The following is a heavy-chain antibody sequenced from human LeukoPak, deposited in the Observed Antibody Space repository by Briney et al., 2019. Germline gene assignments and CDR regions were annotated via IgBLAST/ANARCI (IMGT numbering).Heavy chain of an antibody. J-gene: IGHJ6*03. CDR3: ARDPIRGQLVSRGYYYYYYMDV. D-gene: IGHD6-13*01. CDR1: GYTFTGYY. V-gene: IGHV1-2*02. CDR2: INPNSGGT. Sequence: ASVKVSCKASGYTFTGYYMHWVRQAPGQGLEWMGWINPNSGGTNYAQKFQGRVTMTTDTSTSTAYMELRSLRSDDTAVYYCARDPIRGQLVSRGYYYYYYMDVWGKGTTVTVSS.